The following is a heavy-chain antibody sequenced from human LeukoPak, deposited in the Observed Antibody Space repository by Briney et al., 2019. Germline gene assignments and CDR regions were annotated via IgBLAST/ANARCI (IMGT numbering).Heavy chain of an antibody. J-gene: IGHJ5*02. CDR1: GFTFSSYS. CDR3: ARDRRLSSITIFGVVPNWFDP. Sequence: GGSLRLSCAASGFTFSSYSMNWVRQAPGKGLEWVSSISSSSSYIYYADSVKGRFTISRDNAKNSLYLQMNSLRAEDTAVYYCARDRRLSSITIFGVVPNWFDPWGQGTLVTVSS. D-gene: IGHD3-3*01. CDR2: ISSSSSYI. V-gene: IGHV3-21*01.